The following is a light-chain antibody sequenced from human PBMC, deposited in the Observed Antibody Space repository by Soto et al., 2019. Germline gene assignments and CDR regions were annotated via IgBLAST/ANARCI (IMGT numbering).Light chain of an antibody. CDR3: MQALPSLT. Sequence: EIVMTQSPLTLPVTPGEPASISCRSSQSLLYNNTYNYFDWYVQKPGQSPQLLIYFASNRAPGAPDRFSGSGSGTDFTLKINRVEAEDVGTYYCMQALPSLTFGQGTGLEIK. CDR1: QSLLYNNTYNY. V-gene: IGKV2-28*01. J-gene: IGKJ5*01. CDR2: FAS.